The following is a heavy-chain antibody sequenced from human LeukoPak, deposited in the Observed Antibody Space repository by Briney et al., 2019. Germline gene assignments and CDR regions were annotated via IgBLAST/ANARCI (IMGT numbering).Heavy chain of an antibody. J-gene: IGHJ4*02. V-gene: IGHV3-11*04. CDR2: IINRASTI. CDR1: GFTFRDYY. CDR3: ARDRGYCSGGSCYAEFYFDY. D-gene: IGHD2-15*01. Sequence: GGSLRLSCAASGFTFRDYYMSWIRQAPGKGLEWFSYIINRASTIYYADSVKGRFTISRDNAKNSLYLQMNSLRAEDTAVYYCARDRGYCSGGSCYAEFYFDYWGQGTLVNVSS.